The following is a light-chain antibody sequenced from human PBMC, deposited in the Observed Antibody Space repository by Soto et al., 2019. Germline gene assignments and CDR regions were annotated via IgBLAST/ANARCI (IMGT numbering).Light chain of an antibody. CDR2: DAS. CDR3: QFYGDPSKT. CDR1: QTVSSNF. V-gene: IGKV3-20*01. Sequence: EIVLTQSPGTLSLSPGERGTLSCRASQTVSSNFLAWYQQKPGQAPRLLIFDASTRATGIPDRFTGSGSGTDFTLPISRLEPEDFAVYYCQFYGDPSKTFGQGTKVEIK. J-gene: IGKJ1*01.